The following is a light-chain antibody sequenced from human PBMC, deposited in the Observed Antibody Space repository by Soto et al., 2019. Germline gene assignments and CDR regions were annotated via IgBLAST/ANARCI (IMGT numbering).Light chain of an antibody. J-gene: IGKJ2*01. CDR2: KVS. V-gene: IGKV2-30*01. CDR3: MQGTHWPPYT. CDR1: QSLVYSDGNTY. Sequence: VVMTQSPLSLPVTLGQPASISCRSSQSLVYSDGNTYLNWFQQRPGQSPRRLIYKVSNRDSGVPDRFSGSVSGTDFTLKISRVEAEDVGVYYCMQGTHWPPYTFGQGTKLEIK.